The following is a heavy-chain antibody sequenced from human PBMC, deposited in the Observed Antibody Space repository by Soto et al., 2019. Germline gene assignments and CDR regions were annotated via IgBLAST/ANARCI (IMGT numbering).Heavy chain of an antibody. J-gene: IGHJ4*02. CDR1: GFTFSSYA. V-gene: IGHV3-23*01. D-gene: IGHD2-15*01. Sequence: GGSLRLSCAASGFTFSSYAMSWVRQAPGKGLEWVSAISGSGGSTYYADSVKGRFTISRDNSKNTLYLQMNSLRAEDTAVYYCASSGGCSGGSCYSTGSVWYYFDYWGQGTLVTVSS. CDR3: ASSGGCSGGSCYSTGSVWYYFDY. CDR2: ISGSGGST.